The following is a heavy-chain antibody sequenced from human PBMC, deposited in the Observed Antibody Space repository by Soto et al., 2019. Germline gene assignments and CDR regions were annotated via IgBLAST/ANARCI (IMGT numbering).Heavy chain of an antibody. CDR1: GGSISSSNW. CDR3: ARDSGYGFWSETYGMDV. J-gene: IGHJ6*02. Sequence: PSETLSLTCAVSGGSISSSNWWSWVRQPPGKGLEWIGEIYHSGSTNYNPSLKSRVTISVDKSKNQFSLKLSSVTAADTAVYYCARDSGYGFWSETYGMDVWGQGTTVTVSS. D-gene: IGHD3-3*01. V-gene: IGHV4-4*02. CDR2: IYHSGST.